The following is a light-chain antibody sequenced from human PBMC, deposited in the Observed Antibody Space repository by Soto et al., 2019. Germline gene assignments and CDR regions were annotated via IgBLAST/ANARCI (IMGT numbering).Light chain of an antibody. CDR2: SVS. Sequence: ETVMTQYPGTLSMSPGERATLSCRASQSVGSNLAWYQQKPGQAPRLLIYSVSTRATGIPARFSGSGSGTEFTLTISSLQSEDFAVYYCQQYNNWSFGQGTRLEI. CDR1: QSVGSN. J-gene: IGKJ5*01. CDR3: QQYNNWS. V-gene: IGKV3-15*01.